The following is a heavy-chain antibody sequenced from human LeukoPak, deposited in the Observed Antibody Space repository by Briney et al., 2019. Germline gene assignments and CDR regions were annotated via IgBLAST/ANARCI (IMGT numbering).Heavy chain of an antibody. V-gene: IGHV4-61*02. Sequence: SQTLSLTCTVSGGSISSGSYYWSWIRQPAGKGLEWIGRIYTSGSTNYYPSLKSRVTMSVDTSKNQFSLKLSSVTAADTAVYYCARDSPMMPHYDFWREGYMDVWGKGTTVTVSS. CDR3: ARDSPMMPHYDFWREGYMDV. D-gene: IGHD3-3*01. J-gene: IGHJ6*03. CDR2: IYTSGST. CDR1: GGSISSGSYY.